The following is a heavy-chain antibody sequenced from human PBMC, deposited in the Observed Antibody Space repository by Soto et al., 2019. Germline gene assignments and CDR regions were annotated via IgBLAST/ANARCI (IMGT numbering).Heavy chain of an antibody. J-gene: IGHJ4*02. CDR2: IYYSGST. CDR1: GGSISSGDYY. Sequence: TSETLSLTCTVSGGSISSGDYYWSWIRQPPGKGLEWIGYIYYSGSTYYNPSLKSRVTISVDTSKNQFSLKLSSVTAADTAVYYCARASFYDSSDYFDYWGQGTLVTVSS. CDR3: ARASFYDSSDYFDY. D-gene: IGHD3-22*01. V-gene: IGHV4-30-4*01.